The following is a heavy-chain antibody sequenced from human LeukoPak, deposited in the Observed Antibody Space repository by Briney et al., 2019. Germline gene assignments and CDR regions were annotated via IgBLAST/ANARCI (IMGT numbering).Heavy chain of an antibody. D-gene: IGHD6-13*01. CDR2: IYYSGST. CDR1: GGSISSYY. J-gene: IGHJ6*04. V-gene: IGHV4-59*01. CDR3: ARPPGIAAAWFDP. Sequence: SETLSLTCTVSGGSISSYYWSWIRQPPGKGLEWIGYIYYSGSTNYNPSLKSRVTISVDTSKNQFSLKLSSVTAADTAVYYCARPPGIAAAWFDPWGKGTTVTVSS.